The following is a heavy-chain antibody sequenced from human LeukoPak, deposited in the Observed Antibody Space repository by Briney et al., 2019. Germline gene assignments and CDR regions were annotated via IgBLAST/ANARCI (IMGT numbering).Heavy chain of an antibody. CDR2: ISGGGGTT. CDR3: AKEFYFATAV. Sequence: GGSLRLSCAASGFTFSAYAMSWVRQAPGKGLEWVSAISGGGGTTHYADSVKGRFTISRDNSKNTLYLQMDSLRAEDTAVYYCAKEFYFATAVWGQGTTVTVSS. J-gene: IGHJ6*02. CDR1: GFTFSAYA. V-gene: IGHV3-23*01. D-gene: IGHD2-15*01.